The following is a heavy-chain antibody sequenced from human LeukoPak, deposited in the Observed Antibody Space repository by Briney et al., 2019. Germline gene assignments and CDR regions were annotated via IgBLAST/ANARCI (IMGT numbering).Heavy chain of an antibody. D-gene: IGHD4-17*01. CDR1: GCSLSSYY. CDR3: ARTTVTTFNY. CDR2: IYYSGST. V-gene: IGHV4-59*01. Sequence: SETLSLTCTVSGCSLSSYYWSWIRQPPGKGLEWIGNIYYSGSTNYNPSLTSRVTITVDTSKNQFSLNLNSVTAADTAVCYCARTTVTTFNYWGQGTLVTVSS. J-gene: IGHJ4*02.